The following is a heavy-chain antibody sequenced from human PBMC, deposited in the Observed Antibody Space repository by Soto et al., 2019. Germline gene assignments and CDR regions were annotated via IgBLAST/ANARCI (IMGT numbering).Heavy chain of an antibody. D-gene: IGHD3-22*01. CDR3: AKGWEYYYDSSDLAAFDI. CDR2: ISGSGGST. J-gene: IGHJ3*02. CDR1: GFTFSSYA. V-gene: IGHV3-23*01. Sequence: PGGSLRLSCAASGFTFSSYAMSWVRQAPGKGLEWVSAISGSGGSTYYADSVKGRFTISRDNSKNTLYLQMNSLRAEDTAVYYCAKGWEYYYDSSDLAAFDIWGQGTMVTVS.